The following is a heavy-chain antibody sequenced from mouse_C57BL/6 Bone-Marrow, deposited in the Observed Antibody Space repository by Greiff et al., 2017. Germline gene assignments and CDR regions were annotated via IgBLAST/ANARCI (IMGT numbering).Heavy chain of an antibody. CDR3: ARAPYSNYERYFDD. J-gene: IGHJ2*01. CDR2: IHPNSGST. V-gene: IGHV1-64*01. Sequence: QVQLQQPGAELVKPGASVKLSCKASGYTFTSYWMHWVKQRPGQGLEWIGMIHPNSGSTNYNEKFKSKATLTVDKSSSTAYMQLSSLTSEDSAVYYCARAPYSNYERYFDDWGQGTTLTVSS. CDR1: GYTFTSYW. D-gene: IGHD2-5*01.